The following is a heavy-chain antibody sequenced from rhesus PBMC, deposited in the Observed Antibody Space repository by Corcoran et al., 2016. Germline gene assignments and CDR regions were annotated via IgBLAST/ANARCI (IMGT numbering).Heavy chain of an antibody. Sequence: QVQLQESGPGLVKPSETLSLTCAVSGGSISDDYYWSWIRQPPGKGLEWIGYIYGSGGGTNYHPSLKNRVTISIDTSKNQFSLELSSVTAADTAVYFCARGDGNYGGYFDYWGQGVLVTVSS. D-gene: IGHD4-17*01. CDR1: GGSISDDYY. CDR3: ARGDGNYGGYFDY. CDR2: IYGSGGGT. J-gene: IGHJ4*01. V-gene: IGHV4-106*01.